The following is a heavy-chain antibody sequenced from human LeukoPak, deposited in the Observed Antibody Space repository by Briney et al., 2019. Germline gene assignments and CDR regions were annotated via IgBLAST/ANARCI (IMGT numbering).Heavy chain of an antibody. J-gene: IGHJ5*02. CDR3: ASLRYLDWSYRFDP. Sequence: SQTLSLTCTVSGGSISSGGYYWSWIRQHPGKGLEWIGYIYYSGSTYYNPSLKSRVTISVDTSKNQFSLKLSSVTAADTAVYYCASLRYLDWSYRFDPWGQGTLVTVSS. CDR2: IYYSGST. V-gene: IGHV4-31*03. D-gene: IGHD3-9*01. CDR1: GGSISSGGYY.